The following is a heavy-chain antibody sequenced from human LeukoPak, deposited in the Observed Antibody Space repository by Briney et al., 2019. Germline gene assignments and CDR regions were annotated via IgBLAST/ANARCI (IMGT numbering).Heavy chain of an antibody. J-gene: IGHJ4*02. CDR3: AISTPSGYFDY. Sequence: ASVKVSCKASGYTFTSYGISWVRQAPGQGLEWMGWISAYNGNTNCAQKLQGRVTMTTDTSTSTAYMELRSLRSDDTAVYYCAISTPSGYFDYWGQGTLVTVSS. D-gene: IGHD1-26*01. CDR1: GYTFTSYG. V-gene: IGHV1-18*01. CDR2: ISAYNGNT.